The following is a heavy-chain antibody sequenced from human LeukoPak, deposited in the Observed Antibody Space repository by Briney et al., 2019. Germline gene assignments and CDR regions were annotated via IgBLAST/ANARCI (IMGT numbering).Heavy chain of an antibody. CDR1: GGTFSTDA. CDR3: AAGHNNEWRHDD. J-gene: IGHJ4*02. CDR2: IIPVVEIA. V-gene: IGHV1-69*10. Sequence: GASVKVSCKSSGGTFSTDAISWVRQAPGQGLEWMGGIIPVVEIANYAQKFQGRVTITADERTTTAYMEMSRLTSEDSGVYYCAAGHNNEWRHDDWGQGTLVTVSS. D-gene: IGHD5-24*01.